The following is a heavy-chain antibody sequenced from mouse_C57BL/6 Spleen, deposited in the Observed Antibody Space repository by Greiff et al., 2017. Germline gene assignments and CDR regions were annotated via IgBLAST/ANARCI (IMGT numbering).Heavy chain of an antibody. Sequence: VQLQQSGAELVRPGSSVKMSCKTSGYTFTSYGINWVKQRPGQGLEWIGYIYLGNGYTEYNEKFKGKATLTSDTSSSTAYMQLSSLTSEDSAIYFCAREGPAYYFDYWGQGTTLTVSS. J-gene: IGHJ2*01. V-gene: IGHV1-58*01. D-gene: IGHD3-3*01. CDR3: AREGPAYYFDY. CDR1: GYTFTSYG. CDR2: IYLGNGYT.